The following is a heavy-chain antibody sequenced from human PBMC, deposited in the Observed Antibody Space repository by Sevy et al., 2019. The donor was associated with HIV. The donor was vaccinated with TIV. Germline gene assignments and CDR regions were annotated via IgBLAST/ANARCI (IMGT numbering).Heavy chain of an antibody. CDR1: GFTFSRSP. J-gene: IGHJ6*02. D-gene: IGHD3-16*02. Sequence: GGSLRLSCVGSGFTFSRSPMHWVRQAPGKGLEWVAVMSYNGNKKYNGDSVKGRFTVSRDDSKKPLYLQMNSLRGGDTAVYYCAREGVLIGGVIVSYGMDVWGQGTTVTVSS. V-gene: IGHV3-30*04. CDR2: MSYNGNKK. CDR3: AREGVLIGGVIVSYGMDV.